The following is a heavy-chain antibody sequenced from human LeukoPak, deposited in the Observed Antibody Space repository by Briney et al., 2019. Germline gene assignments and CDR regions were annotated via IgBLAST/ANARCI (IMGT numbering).Heavy chain of an antibody. D-gene: IGHD3-10*01. V-gene: IGHV1-2*06. CDR3: ARAWGSGSYYKALYYYYYMDV. CDR1: GYTFTGYY. Sequence: ASVKVSCKXSGYTFTGYYTHWVRQAPGQGLEWMGRINPNSGGTNYSQKFQGRVTMTRDTSISTAYMELSRLRSDDTAVYYCARAWGSGSYYKALYYYYYMDVWGKGTTVTVSS. J-gene: IGHJ6*03. CDR2: INPNSGGT.